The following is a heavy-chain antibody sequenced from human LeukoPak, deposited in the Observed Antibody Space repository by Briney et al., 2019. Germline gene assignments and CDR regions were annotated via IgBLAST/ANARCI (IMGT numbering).Heavy chain of an antibody. J-gene: IGHJ4*02. CDR1: GYRFSDYG. D-gene: IGHD1-26*01. Sequence: GASVKVPCKTSGYRFSDYGISWVRQAPGQGLQWMGWINTYNGNTENAQSLQGRATMTIDTATATAYLELRSLVSDDTAVYYCARDLGEGARRDLDFWGQGTLVTVSS. CDR2: INTYNGNT. CDR3: ARDLGEGARRDLDF. V-gene: IGHV1-18*01.